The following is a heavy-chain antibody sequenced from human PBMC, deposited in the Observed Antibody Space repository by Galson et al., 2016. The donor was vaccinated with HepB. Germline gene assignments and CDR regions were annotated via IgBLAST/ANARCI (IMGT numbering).Heavy chain of an antibody. J-gene: IGHJ4*02. Sequence: SLRLSCAASGFTFRDFPMVWVRQAPGQGLEWVSSISSDGVYTYYADSLKGRFSISRDNAKNSLFLQMSSLRAEDTAMYYCAGEGASGYALDYWGQGTLVTVSS. CDR1: GFTFRDFP. CDR3: AGEGASGYALDY. CDR2: ISSDGVYT. V-gene: IGHV3-21*01. D-gene: IGHD6-25*01.